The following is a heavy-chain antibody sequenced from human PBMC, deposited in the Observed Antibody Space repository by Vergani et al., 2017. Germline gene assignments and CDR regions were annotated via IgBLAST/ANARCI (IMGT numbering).Heavy chain of an antibody. Sequence: QVQLQQWGGGLLKPSETLSLTCVVNGGSFTSYHWTWIRQSPGEGLEWVGDIDHTGRPDYNPSLKSRLTMSVDKSRNHFSLTLNSVTATDTALYFCARVNTETNGHLYYYYYMDVWGQGTAVTVS. J-gene: IGHJ6*03. CDR3: ARVNTETNGHLYYYYYMDV. CDR2: IDHTGRP. V-gene: IGHV4-34*01. CDR1: GGSFTSYH. D-gene: IGHD4-11*01.